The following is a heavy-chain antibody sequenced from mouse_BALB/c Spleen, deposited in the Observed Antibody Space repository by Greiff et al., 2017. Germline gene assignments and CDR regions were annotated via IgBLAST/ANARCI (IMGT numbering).Heavy chain of an antibody. CDR3: ARWALDSSGYVGYYAMDY. Sequence: LVKTGASVKISCKASGYSFTGYYMHWVKQSHGKSLEWIGYISCYNGATSYNQKFKGKATFTVDTSSSTAYMQFNSLTSEDSAVYYCARWALDSSGYVGYYAMDYWGQGTSVTVSS. CDR2: ISCYNGAT. J-gene: IGHJ4*01. V-gene: IGHV1S34*01. D-gene: IGHD3-2*01. CDR1: GYSFTGYY.